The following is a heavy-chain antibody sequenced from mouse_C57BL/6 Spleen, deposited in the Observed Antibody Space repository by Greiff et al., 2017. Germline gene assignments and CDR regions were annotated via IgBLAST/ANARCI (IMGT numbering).Heavy chain of an antibody. J-gene: IGHJ1*03. CDR1: GYTFTSYW. V-gene: IGHV1-59*01. D-gene: IGHD1-1*01. Sequence: QVQLQQPGAELVRPGTSVKLSCKASGYTFTSYWMHWVKQRPGQGLEWIGVIDPSDSYTNYNQKFKGKATLTVDTSSSTAYMQLSSLTSEDSAVYYCARRNYGSRDWYFDVWGTGTTVSVSS. CDR3: ARRNYGSRDWYFDV. CDR2: IDPSDSYT.